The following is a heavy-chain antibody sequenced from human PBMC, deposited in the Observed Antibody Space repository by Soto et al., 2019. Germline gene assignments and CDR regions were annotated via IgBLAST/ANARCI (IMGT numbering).Heavy chain of an antibody. V-gene: IGHV4-31*03. J-gene: IGHJ5*02. Sequence: QVQLQESGPGLVKPSQTLSLTCTVSGGSISSGGYYWSWLRQHPGKGLGWIGCLYYSGSTHYNPARNSRVTIQVDQSNNQFSPELTSVAASDTAIYYCARSVFPWGQGTLVTVSS. CDR3: ARSVFP. CDR2: LYYSGST. CDR1: GGSISSGGYY.